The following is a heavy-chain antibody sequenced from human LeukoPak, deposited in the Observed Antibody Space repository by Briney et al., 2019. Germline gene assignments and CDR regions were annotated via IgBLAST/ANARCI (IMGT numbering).Heavy chain of an antibody. J-gene: IGHJ4*02. CDR2: IYSGGST. V-gene: IGHV3-53*01. CDR3: ARDHCTNGVCYPSFDY. Sequence: PGGSLRLPCAASGFTVSSNYMSWVRQAPGKGLEWVSVIYSGGSTYYADSVKGRFTISRDNSKNTLYLQMNSLRAEDTAVYYCARDHCTNGVCYPSFDYWGQGTLVTVSS. D-gene: IGHD2-8*01. CDR1: GFTVSSNY.